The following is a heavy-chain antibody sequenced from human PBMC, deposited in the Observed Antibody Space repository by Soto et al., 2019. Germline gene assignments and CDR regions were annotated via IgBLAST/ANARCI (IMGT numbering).Heavy chain of an antibody. J-gene: IGHJ4*02. CDR1: GGSISRSGYY. D-gene: IGHD6-19*01. Sequence: SPTLPLTAPVSGGSISRSGYYCGWIRQPPGKGLGGIGSSSYSGSTYYNPSLKSRVTISGDTSKNQFSLKLSSVTAADTAVYYCARHFRPGIAVALDYWGLGTLVTVS. V-gene: IGHV4-39*01. CDR2: SSYSGST. CDR3: ARHFRPGIAVALDY.